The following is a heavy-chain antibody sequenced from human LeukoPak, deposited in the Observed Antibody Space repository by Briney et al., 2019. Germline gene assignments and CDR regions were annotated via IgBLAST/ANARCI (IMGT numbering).Heavy chain of an antibody. D-gene: IGHD2-2*01. CDR2: ISAYNGNT. Sequence: ASVKVSFKASGYTFTSYGISWVRQAPGQGLEWMGWISAYNGNTNYAQKLQGRVTMTTDTSTSTAYMELRSLRSDDTAVYYCARERYCSSTSCYYYYMDVWGKGTTVTVSS. CDR3: ARERYCSSTSCYYYYMDV. V-gene: IGHV1-18*01. J-gene: IGHJ6*03. CDR1: GYTFTSYG.